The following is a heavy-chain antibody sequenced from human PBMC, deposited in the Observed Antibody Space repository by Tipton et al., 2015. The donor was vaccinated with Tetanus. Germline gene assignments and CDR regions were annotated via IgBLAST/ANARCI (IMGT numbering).Heavy chain of an antibody. CDR2: MYSGGTT. J-gene: IGHJ4*02. V-gene: IGHV3-53*01. CDR1: GFSVKDYY. D-gene: IGHD5-18*01. CDR3: ARLGYTYGDF. Sequence: SGFSVKDYYMNWVRQAPGKGLEWISVMYSGGTTYYADSVKGRFTISRDNSKNTLYLQMNSLRVDDTAVYFCARLGYTYGDFWGQGTLVSVSS.